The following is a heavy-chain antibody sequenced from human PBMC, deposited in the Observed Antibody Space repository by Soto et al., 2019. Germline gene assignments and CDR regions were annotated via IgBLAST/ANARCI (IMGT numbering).Heavy chain of an antibody. CDR3: ARDGASLGDYYDSSGYGGGFDY. CDR1: GFTFSSYW. Sequence: PGGSLRLSCAASGFTFSSYWMSWVRQAPGKGLEWVANIKQDGREKYYVDSVKGRFTISRDNAKNSLYLQMNSLRAEDTAVYYCARDGASLGDYYDSSGYGGGFDYWGQGTLVTVSS. D-gene: IGHD3-22*01. J-gene: IGHJ4*02. CDR2: IKQDGREK. V-gene: IGHV3-7*03.